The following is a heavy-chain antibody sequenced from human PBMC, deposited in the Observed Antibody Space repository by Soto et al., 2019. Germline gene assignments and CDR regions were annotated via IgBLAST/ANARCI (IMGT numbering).Heavy chain of an antibody. J-gene: IGHJ4*02. CDR3: AKEELYGDYIDY. CDR2: ISYDGSNK. CDR1: GFTFSSYG. Sequence: GGSLRLSCAASGFTFSSYGMHWVRQAPGKGLEWVAVISYDGSNKYYADSVKGRFTISRDNSKNTLYLQMNSLRAEDTAVYYCAKEELYGDYIDYWGQGTLVTVSS. V-gene: IGHV3-30*18. D-gene: IGHD4-17*01.